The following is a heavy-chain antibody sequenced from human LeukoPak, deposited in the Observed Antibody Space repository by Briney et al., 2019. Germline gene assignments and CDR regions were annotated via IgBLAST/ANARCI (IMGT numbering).Heavy chain of an antibody. CDR3: AKGLLCGGDCPGDY. D-gene: IGHD2-21*02. V-gene: IGHV3-30*18. Sequence: TGGCLRLSCAASGFTFSSYGMRWVRKAPGKGLEWVAVISYDGSNKYYADSVKGRFTISRDNSKNTLYLQMNSLRAEDTAVYYCAKGLLCGGDCPGDYWGQGTLVTVSS. CDR1: GFTFSSYG. J-gene: IGHJ4*02. CDR2: ISYDGSNK.